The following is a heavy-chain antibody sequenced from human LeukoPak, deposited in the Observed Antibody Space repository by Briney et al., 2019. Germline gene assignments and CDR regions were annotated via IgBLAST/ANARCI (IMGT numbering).Heavy chain of an antibody. J-gene: IGHJ2*01. CDR2: INHSGST. Sequence: SETLSLTCAVYGGSFSGYYWSWIRQPPGKGLEWIGEINHSGSTNYNPSLKSRVTISVDTSKNQFSLKLSSVTAADTAVYYCARDIGSRVNWYFDLWGRGTLVTVSS. CDR3: ARDIGSRVNWYFDL. V-gene: IGHV4-34*01. D-gene: IGHD3-16*02. CDR1: GGSFSGYY.